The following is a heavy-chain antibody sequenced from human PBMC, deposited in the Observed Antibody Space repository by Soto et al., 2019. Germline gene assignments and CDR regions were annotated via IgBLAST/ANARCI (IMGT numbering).Heavy chain of an antibody. Sequence: SETLSLTGTVSGGSNSSSSYYWGWIRQPPWKGLEWIGSIYYSGSTYYNPSLKSRVTISVDTSKNQFSLKLSSVTAADTAVYYCARGIPIFGVVINSYYYGMDVWGQGTTVTVSS. CDR1: GGSNSSSSYY. J-gene: IGHJ6*02. CDR2: IYYSGST. V-gene: IGHV4-39*01. D-gene: IGHD3-3*01. CDR3: ARGIPIFGVVINSYYYGMDV.